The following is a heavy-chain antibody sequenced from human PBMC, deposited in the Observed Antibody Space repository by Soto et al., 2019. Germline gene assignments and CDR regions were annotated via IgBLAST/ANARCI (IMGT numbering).Heavy chain of an antibody. CDR3: ARDFTPNSSGWYHYYYYYGMDV. J-gene: IGHJ6*02. CDR2: ISYDGSNK. CDR1: GFTFSSYA. D-gene: IGHD6-19*01. V-gene: IGHV3-30-3*01. Sequence: GGSLRLSCAASGFTFSSYAMHWVRQAPGKGLEWVAVISYDGSNKYYADSVKGRFTISSDNSKNTLYLQMNSLRAEDTAVYYCARDFTPNSSGWYHYYYYYGMDVWGQGTTVTVSS.